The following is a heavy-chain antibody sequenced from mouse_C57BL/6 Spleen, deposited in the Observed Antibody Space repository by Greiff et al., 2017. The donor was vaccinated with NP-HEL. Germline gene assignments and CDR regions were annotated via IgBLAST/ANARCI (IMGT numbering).Heavy chain of an antibody. Sequence: EVKLMESGGGLVKPGGSLKLSCAASGFTFSDYGMHWVRQAPEKGLEWVAYISSGSSTIYYADTVKGRFTISRDNAKNTLFLQMTSLRSEDTAMYYCARGNYPYYAMDYWGQGTSVTVSS. V-gene: IGHV5-17*01. J-gene: IGHJ4*01. D-gene: IGHD2-1*01. CDR1: GFTFSDYG. CDR3: ARGNYPYYAMDY. CDR2: ISSGSSTI.